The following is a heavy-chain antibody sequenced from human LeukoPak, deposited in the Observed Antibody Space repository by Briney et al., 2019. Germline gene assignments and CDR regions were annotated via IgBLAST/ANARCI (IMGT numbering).Heavy chain of an antibody. V-gene: IGHV4-39*02. CDR1: GGSISSSTYY. CDR2: IYYSGST. Sequence: PSETLSLTCTVSGGSISSSTYYCGWIRQPPGKGLEWIGSIYYSGSTYYNPSLKSRVTISVDTSKNHFSLKLSSVTAADTSVYFCARFSRVEMAAITGFDYWGQGTLLTVSS. CDR3: ARFSRVEMAAITGFDY. D-gene: IGHD5-24*01. J-gene: IGHJ4*02.